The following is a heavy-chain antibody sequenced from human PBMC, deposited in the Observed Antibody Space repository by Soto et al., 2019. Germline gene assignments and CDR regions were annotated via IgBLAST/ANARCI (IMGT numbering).Heavy chain of an antibody. V-gene: IGHV5-10-1*01. CDR3: ARQIYDSDTGPNFQYYFDS. CDR2: IDPSDSQT. Sequence: GESLKISCKGSGYSFAGYWITWVRQQPGKGLEWMGRIDPSDSQTYYSPSFRGHVTISVTKSITTVFLQWSSLRASDTAMYYCARQIYDSDTGPNFQYYFDSWGQGTPVTVSS. CDR1: GYSFAGYW. D-gene: IGHD3-22*01. J-gene: IGHJ4*02.